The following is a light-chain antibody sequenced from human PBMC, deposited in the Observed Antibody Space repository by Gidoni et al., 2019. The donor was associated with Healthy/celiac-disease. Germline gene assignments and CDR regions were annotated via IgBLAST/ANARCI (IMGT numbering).Light chain of an antibody. CDR2: GAS. V-gene: IGKV3-15*01. CDR3: QQYNNWPLLT. CDR1: QSVSSN. Sequence: IVMTQSPATLSVSPGERATLSCRASQSVSSNLAWYQQKPGQAPRLLIYGASTRATGIPARFSGSGSGTEFTLTISSLQSEDFAVYYWQQYNNWPLLTFGGGTKVEIK. J-gene: IGKJ4*01.